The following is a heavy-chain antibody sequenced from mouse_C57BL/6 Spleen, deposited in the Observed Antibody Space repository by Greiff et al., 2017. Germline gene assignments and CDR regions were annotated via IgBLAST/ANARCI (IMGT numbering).Heavy chain of an antibody. J-gene: IGHJ4*01. CDR2: INYDGSST. D-gene: IGHD3-2*02. Sequence: EVQLVESEGGLVQPGSSMKLSCTASGFTFSDYYMAWVRQVPEKGLEWVANINYDGSSTYYLDSLKSRFIISRDNAKNILYLQMSSLKSEDTATYYCAREGSSGYPYYYAMDYWGQGTSVTVSS. CDR3: AREGSSGYPYYYAMDY. V-gene: IGHV5-16*01. CDR1: GFTFSDYY.